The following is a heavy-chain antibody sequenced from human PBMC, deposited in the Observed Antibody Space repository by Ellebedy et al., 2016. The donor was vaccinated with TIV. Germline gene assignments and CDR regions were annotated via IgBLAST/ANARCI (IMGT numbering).Heavy chain of an antibody. D-gene: IGHD3-3*02. Sequence: GESLKISCETSASTFSNYNLIWVCESRGKGQGLVLSFRTGISYIYYPDSVKGRFTISRDNAKNSLYMQMNSMRADDTAVYYCANSQVGAYLGYWGQGTLVTVSS. CDR1: ASTFSNYN. CDR2: FRTGISYI. CDR3: ANSQVGAYLGY. J-gene: IGHJ4*02. V-gene: IGHV3-21*01.